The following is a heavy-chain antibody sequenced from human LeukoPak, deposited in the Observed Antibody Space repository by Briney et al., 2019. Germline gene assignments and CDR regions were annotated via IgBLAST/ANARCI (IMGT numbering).Heavy chain of an antibody. D-gene: IGHD3-22*01. CDR3: AGSYYYDSSSIDY. V-gene: IGHV4-59*01. CDR1: GXAISSYY. Sequence: SQTLSLTCTVSGXAISSYYWGWIRQPPGKGLDWIGYIYYSGSTNYNPSLKSRVTIAVDTSKNQFSLKLSSVTAADTAVYYCAGSYYYDSSSIDYWGQGTLVTVSS. J-gene: IGHJ4*02. CDR2: IYYSGST.